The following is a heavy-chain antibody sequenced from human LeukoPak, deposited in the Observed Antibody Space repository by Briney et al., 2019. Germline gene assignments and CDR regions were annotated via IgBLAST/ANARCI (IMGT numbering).Heavy chain of an antibody. CDR3: ARGQPPYDY. J-gene: IGHJ4*02. Sequence: SETLSLTCTVSGGSISSYSWSWIRQPPGKGLEWIGYIYHSGSTYYNPSLKSRVTISVDRSKNQFSLKLSSVTAADTAVYYCARGQPPYDYWGQGTLVTVSS. CDR2: IYHSGST. CDR1: GGSISSYS. D-gene: IGHD1-1*01. V-gene: IGHV4-30-2*01.